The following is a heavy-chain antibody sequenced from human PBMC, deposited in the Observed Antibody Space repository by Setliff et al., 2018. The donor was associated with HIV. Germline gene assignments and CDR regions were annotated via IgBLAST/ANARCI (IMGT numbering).Heavy chain of an antibody. J-gene: IGHJ4*02. V-gene: IGHV4-31*03. CDR1: GGSISSGDYY. Sequence: PSETLSLTCTVSGGSISSGDYYWSWTRQHPRKGLEWIGYIYYTGSTYYNPSLKSRVTISVDTSKNQFSLKLSSVTAADTAVYYCARAPFYYGSGSYQTFDYWGQGTLVTV. CDR3: ARAPFYYGSGSYQTFDY. D-gene: IGHD3-10*01. CDR2: IYYTGST.